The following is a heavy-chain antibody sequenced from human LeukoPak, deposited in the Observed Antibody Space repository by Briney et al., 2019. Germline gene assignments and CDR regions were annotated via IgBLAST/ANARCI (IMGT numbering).Heavy chain of an antibody. V-gene: IGHV4-39*01. Sequence: SETLSLTCTVSGGSISSSSYYWGWIRQPPGKGLEWIGSIYYSGSTYYNPSLKSGFTISVDTSKNQFYLKLSSVTAADTAVYYCARHAGYCSGGSCYSVYFDYWGQGTLVTVSS. J-gene: IGHJ4*02. CDR3: ARHAGYCSGGSCYSVYFDY. CDR2: IYYSGST. CDR1: GGSISSSSYY. D-gene: IGHD2-15*01.